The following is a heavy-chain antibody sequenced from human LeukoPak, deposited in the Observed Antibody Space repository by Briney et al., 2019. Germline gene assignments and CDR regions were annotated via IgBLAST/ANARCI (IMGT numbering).Heavy chain of an antibody. CDR3: ARLRDLYNCFDP. V-gene: IGHV4-38-2*01. CDR1: GYSINRGYY. D-gene: IGHD5-24*01. J-gene: IGHJ5*02. Sequence: KPSETLSLTCAVSGYSINRGYYWGWIRQPPGKGLEWIGSIYHSGTTSYNPSLKSRVTMSVDTSKNQFSLKLSSVTAADTAVYYCARLRDLYNCFDPWGQGTLVTVSS. CDR2: IYHSGTT.